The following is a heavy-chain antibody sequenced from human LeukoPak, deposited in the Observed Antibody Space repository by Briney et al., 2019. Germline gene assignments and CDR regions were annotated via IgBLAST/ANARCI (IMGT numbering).Heavy chain of an antibody. CDR3: AKAGGYCSGGTCYANY. Sequence: GGSLRLSCAASGFTFSDYYMSWIRQAPGKGLEWVAIISYDGSNKYYADSVKGRFTISRDNSKNTLSLQMNSLRAEDTAVYYCAKAGGYCSGGTCYANYWGQGALVTVSS. D-gene: IGHD2-15*01. J-gene: IGHJ4*02. CDR2: ISYDGSNK. CDR1: GFTFSDYY. V-gene: IGHV3-30*18.